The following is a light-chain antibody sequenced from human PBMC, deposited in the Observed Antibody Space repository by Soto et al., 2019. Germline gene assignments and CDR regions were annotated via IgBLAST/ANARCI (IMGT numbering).Light chain of an antibody. J-gene: IGLJ3*02. Sequence: QAVVTQPASVSGSPGQSITISCTGTSSDVGSYNLVSWYQHHPGKAPKLMIYEVTKWPSGVSNRFSGSKFGNTASLTISGVQAEDEADYYCCSYAGSSTWVFGGGTKVTVL. CDR2: EVT. CDR1: SSDVGSYNL. V-gene: IGLV2-23*02. CDR3: CSYAGSSTWV.